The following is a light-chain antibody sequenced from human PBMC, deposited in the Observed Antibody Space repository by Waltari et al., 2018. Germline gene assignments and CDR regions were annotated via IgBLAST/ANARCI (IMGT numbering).Light chain of an antibody. CDR2: DDS. Sequence: SYVLTQPPSVSVAPGKTARITCGGNNIGSKSGHWYQQKPGQAPVLVIYDDSDRPSGIPGRVSGSNSGITATLTISRVEAGDEADYYCQVWDSSSDHHVVFGGGTKLTVL. J-gene: IGLJ2*01. CDR1: NIGSKS. V-gene: IGLV3-21*04. CDR3: QVWDSSSDHHVV.